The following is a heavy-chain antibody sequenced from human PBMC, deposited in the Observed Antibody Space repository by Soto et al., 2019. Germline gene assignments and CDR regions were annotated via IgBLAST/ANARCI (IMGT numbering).Heavy chain of an antibody. J-gene: IGHJ4*02. CDR1: GFTFRSYW. D-gene: IGHD6-19*01. Sequence: EVQLVESGGGLVQPGGSLRLSCAASGFTFRSYWMTWVRQAPGKGLEWVANINENGSEKFYVDSVKGRFTISRDNAKNSLSLQMNSLRAEDTAVYYCARGGGGIPVVGGQGTLVTVSS. CDR2: INENGSEK. V-gene: IGHV3-7*01. CDR3: ARGGGGIPVV.